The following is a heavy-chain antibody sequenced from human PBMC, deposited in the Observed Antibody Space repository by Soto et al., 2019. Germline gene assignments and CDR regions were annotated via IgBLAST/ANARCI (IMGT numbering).Heavy chain of an antibody. D-gene: IGHD3-3*01. V-gene: IGHV3-23*01. CDR1: GFTFSSYA. Sequence: PGGSLRLSCAASGFTFSSYAMSWVRQAPGKGLEWVSAISGSGGSTYYADSVKGRFTISRDNSKNTLYLQMNSLRAEDTAVYYCAKSYDFRSGYYNWFDPWGQGTLVTVSS. J-gene: IGHJ5*02. CDR2: ISGSGGST. CDR3: AKSYDFRSGYYNWFDP.